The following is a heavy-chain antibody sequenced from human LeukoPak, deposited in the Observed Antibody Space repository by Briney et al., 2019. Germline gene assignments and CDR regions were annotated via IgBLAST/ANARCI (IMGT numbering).Heavy chain of an antibody. V-gene: IGHV3-74*01. Sequence: PGGSLRLSCAASGFTFSTYWMHWVRRTPGKGLVWVSRINSDESGTSYADSVKGRFTISRDNAKNTLYLQMNSLRAEDTAVYYCTRSTGNYYDSSAYYDYWGQGTLVTVSS. CDR2: INSDESGT. CDR1: GFTFSTYW. D-gene: IGHD3-22*01. CDR3: TRSTGNYYDSSAYYDY. J-gene: IGHJ4*02.